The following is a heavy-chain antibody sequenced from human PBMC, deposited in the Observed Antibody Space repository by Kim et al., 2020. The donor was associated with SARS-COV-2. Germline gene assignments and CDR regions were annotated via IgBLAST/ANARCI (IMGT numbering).Heavy chain of an antibody. D-gene: IGHD6-13*01. Sequence: NSNPSLKSRVTISVDTAKIQFSLKLSSVTAADTAVYYCASLYSSRGWFDPWGQGTLVTVSS. J-gene: IGHJ5*02. V-gene: IGHV4-59*01. CDR3: ASLYSSRGWFDP.